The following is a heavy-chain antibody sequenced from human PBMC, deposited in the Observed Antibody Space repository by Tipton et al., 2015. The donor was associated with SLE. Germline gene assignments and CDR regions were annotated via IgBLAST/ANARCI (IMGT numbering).Heavy chain of an antibody. CDR3: ARLDSGNAN. CDR1: GYTFSSHG. J-gene: IGHJ4*02. Sequence: QSGPEVKKPGASVKISCKTSGYTFSSHGITWVRQAPGQGLEGMGRINPNSGGTNYAQKFQGRVTMTRDTSISTAYMELSRLRSAYPAVYYCARLDSGNANWGQGSLVSVSS. V-gene: IGHV1-2*06. CDR2: INPNSGGT. D-gene: IGHD1-26*01.